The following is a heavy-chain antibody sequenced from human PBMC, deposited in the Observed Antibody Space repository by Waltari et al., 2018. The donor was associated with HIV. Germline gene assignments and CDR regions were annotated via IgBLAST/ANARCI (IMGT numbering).Heavy chain of an antibody. CDR1: GDTLSNYA. CDR3: TLGRIDDIRRGRENLGGFDP. Sequence: VQLVQSGAEVKKPGSSVRVSCKASGDTLSNYAVSWVRQAPGQGLEWMGRIEPAIGRARHTENFRGRFTINADKSTRSAYMGLGGLRSEDTGLYFCTLGRIDDIRRGRENLGGFDPWGPGTLVTVSS. D-gene: IGHD3-9*01. CDR2: IEPAIGRA. V-gene: IGHV1-69*04. J-gene: IGHJ5*02.